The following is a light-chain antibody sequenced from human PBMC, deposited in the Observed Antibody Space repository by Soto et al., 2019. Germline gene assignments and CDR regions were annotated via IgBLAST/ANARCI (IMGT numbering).Light chain of an antibody. Sequence: QSALTQPASVSGPPGQSITISCTGTSSDVGAYNYVSWYQHHPGKAPKLIIYEVVNRPSGISNRFSGSKSGNTASLAISGLQAEDEADYYCSSYTDSNTVLFGGGTKLTVL. V-gene: IGLV2-14*01. CDR3: SSYTDSNTVL. J-gene: IGLJ2*01. CDR1: SSDVGAYNY. CDR2: EVV.